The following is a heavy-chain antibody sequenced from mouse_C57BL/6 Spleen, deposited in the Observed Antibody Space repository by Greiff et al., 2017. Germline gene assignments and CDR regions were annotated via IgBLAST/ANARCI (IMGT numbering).Heavy chain of an antibody. J-gene: IGHJ2*01. CDR2: IYPGDGDT. Sequence: QVQLKQSGPELVKPGASVKISCKASGYAFSSSWMNWVQQRPGKGLEWIGRIYPGDGDTNYNGKFKGKATLTADKSSSTAYMQLSSLTSEDSAVYFCARWLLTVDDWGRGATLTVSS. CDR1: GYAFSSSW. CDR3: ARWLLTVDD. D-gene: IGHD2-3*01. V-gene: IGHV1-82*01.